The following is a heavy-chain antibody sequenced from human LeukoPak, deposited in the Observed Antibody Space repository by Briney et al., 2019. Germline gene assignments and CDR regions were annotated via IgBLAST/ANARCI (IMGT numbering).Heavy chain of an antibody. D-gene: IGHD1-26*01. Sequence: SETLSLTCAVYGGSFSGYYWNWIRQPPGKGLEWIGYIYYSGSTNYNPSLKSRVTISVDTSKNQFSLKLSSVTAADTAVYYCARAAYSGSYHSDYWGQGTLVTVSS. CDR3: ARAAYSGSYHSDY. J-gene: IGHJ4*02. CDR1: GGSFSGYY. V-gene: IGHV4-59*01. CDR2: IYYSGST.